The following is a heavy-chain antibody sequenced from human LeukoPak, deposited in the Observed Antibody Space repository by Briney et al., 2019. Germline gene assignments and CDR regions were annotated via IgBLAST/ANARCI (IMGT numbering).Heavy chain of an antibody. J-gene: IGHJ4*02. CDR2: INPNSGGT. CDR3: ARVERRGYSYGYDY. D-gene: IGHD5-18*01. CDR1: GYTFTGYY. V-gene: IGHV1-2*02. Sequence: GASVKVSCKASGYTFTGYYMHWVRQAPGQGLEWMGWINPNSGGTNYAQEFQGRVTMTRDTSISTAYMELSRLRSDDTAVYYCARVERRGYSYGYDYWGQGTLVTVSS.